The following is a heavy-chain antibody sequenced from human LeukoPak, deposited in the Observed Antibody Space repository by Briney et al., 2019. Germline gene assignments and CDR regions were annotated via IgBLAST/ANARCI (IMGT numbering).Heavy chain of an antibody. CDR2: IYYSGST. V-gene: IGHV4-59*01. CDR1: GGSIISYY. D-gene: IGHD3-22*01. Sequence: SETLSLTCTVSGGSIISYYWSWIRQPPGKGLEWIGYIYYSGSTNYNPSLKSRVTISVDTSKNQFSLKLSSVTAADTAVYYCARVLGLYYDSSGYLDSFAICGAGTMVTVSS. CDR3: ARVLGLYYDSSGYLDSFAI. J-gene: IGHJ3*02.